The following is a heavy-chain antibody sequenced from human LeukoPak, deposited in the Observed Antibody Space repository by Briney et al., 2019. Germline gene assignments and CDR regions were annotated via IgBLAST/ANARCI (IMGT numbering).Heavy chain of an antibody. Sequence: SETLSLTCTVSGGSISSYYWSWIRQPPGKGLEWIGYIYYSGTTNYNPSLRSRVTISIDTSKKHFFPKLKSVTAADTAVYYCARDRWNYGGVFDYWGQGALVTVSS. D-gene: IGHD1-7*01. CDR2: IYYSGTT. CDR3: ARDRWNYGGVFDY. CDR1: GGSISSYY. J-gene: IGHJ4*02. V-gene: IGHV4-59*01.